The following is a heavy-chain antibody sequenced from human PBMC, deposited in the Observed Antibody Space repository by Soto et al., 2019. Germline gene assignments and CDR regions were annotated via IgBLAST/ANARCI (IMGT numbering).Heavy chain of an antibody. D-gene: IGHD3-10*01. CDR1: GFTFSNCE. CDR3: ARDEDKVRGIFPYAFGMDL. J-gene: IGHJ6*02. V-gene: IGHV3-48*03. Sequence: LRLSCTASGFTFSNCEMNWVRQAPGKGLEWLSYVSKSGTTTYYADAVKGRLTISRDNAKSSLYLEVNNLRAEDTAVYYCARDEDKVRGIFPYAFGMDLWGQGTVVTVSS. CDR2: VSKSGTTT.